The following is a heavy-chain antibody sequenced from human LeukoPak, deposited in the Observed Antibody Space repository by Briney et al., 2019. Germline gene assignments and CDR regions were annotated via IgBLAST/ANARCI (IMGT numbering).Heavy chain of an antibody. CDR1: GFTFSDYY. D-gene: IGHD6-19*01. J-gene: IGHJ4*02. CDR3: ARDYQSSWTPGC. CDR2: IWHDGSNK. Sequence: PGGSLRLSCAASGFTFSDYYMSWIRQAPGKGLEWVAYIWHDGSNKYYADSVKGRFTISRDNSKNTQYLQMNGLRAEDTAVYYCARDYQSSWTPGCWGQGTLVTASS. V-gene: IGHV3-33*08.